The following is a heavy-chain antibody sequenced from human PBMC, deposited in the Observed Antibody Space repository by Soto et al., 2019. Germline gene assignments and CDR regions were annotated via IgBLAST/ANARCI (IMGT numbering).Heavy chain of an antibody. V-gene: IGHV4-30-2*01. CDR1: GGSISSGGYS. D-gene: IGHD4-17*01. CDR3: ARISYGDYVDY. CDR2: INHSGST. J-gene: IGHJ4*02. Sequence: KASETLSLTCAVSGGSISSGGYSWSWIRQPPGKGLEWIGEINHSGSTNYNPSLKSRVTISVDTSKNQFSLKLSSVTAADTAVYYCARISYGDYVDYWGQGTLVTVSS.